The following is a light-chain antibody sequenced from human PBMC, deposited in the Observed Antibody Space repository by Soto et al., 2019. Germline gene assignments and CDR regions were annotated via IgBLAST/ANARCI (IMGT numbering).Light chain of an antibody. J-gene: IGKJ5*01. Sequence: EIVLTQSPATLSLSPGERVALSCRASQSVDTYLAWYQHKPAQAPRLVIYDASNRATGIPARFSGSGSGTGFTLTISTLEPKDFFVYDCQHRRHWPITFGQGTRLELK. CDR2: DAS. CDR3: QHRRHWPIT. CDR1: QSVDTY. V-gene: IGKV3-11*01.